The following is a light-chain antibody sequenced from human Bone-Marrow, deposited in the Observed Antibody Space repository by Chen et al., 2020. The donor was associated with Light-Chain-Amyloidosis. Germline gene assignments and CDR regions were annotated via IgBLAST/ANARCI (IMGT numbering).Light chain of an antibody. V-gene: IGLV6-57*01. J-gene: IGLJ3*02. CDR3: QSYQGSSQGV. CDR1: SGSIATNY. CDR2: EDD. Sequence: NFMLTQPHSVSESPGKTVIISCTRSSGSIATNYVQWYQQRPGSSPTTVIYEDDQSPSGVPDRFSGSIDRSSNSASLTLSGLKTEDEPDYYCQSYQGSSQGVFGGGTKLTV.